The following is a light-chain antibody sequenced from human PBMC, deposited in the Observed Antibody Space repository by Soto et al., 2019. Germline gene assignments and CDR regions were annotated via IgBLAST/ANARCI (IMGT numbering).Light chain of an antibody. Sequence: QSALTQPPSASGTPRQRVTISCSGSSSNIGSNYVYWYQQLPGTAPKLLIYRNNQRPSGVPDRFSGSKSGTSASLAISGLRSEDEADYYCAAWDDSLSGWVFGGGTKVTVL. CDR2: RNN. CDR3: AAWDDSLSGWV. CDR1: SSNIGSNY. V-gene: IGLV1-47*01. J-gene: IGLJ3*02.